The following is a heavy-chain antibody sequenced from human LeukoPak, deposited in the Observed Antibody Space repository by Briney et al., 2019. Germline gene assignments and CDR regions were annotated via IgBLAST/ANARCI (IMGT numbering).Heavy chain of an antibody. V-gene: IGHV3-23*01. CDR2: INADGRVT. D-gene: IGHD4-17*01. CDR3: GRDPNGDYVGAFEM. Sequence: GGSLRLSCAASGFTFANFAMIWVRQAPGRGLECVSTINADGRVTFYADSVKGRYTTSRDNSKNTLYLQMSSLRAEDTAVYYCGRDPNGDYVGAFEMWGQGTMVTVSP. CDR1: GFTFANFA. J-gene: IGHJ3*02.